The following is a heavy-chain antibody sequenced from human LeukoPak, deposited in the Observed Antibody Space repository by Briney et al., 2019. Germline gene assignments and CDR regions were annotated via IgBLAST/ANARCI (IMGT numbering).Heavy chain of an antibody. Sequence: VQPGGSLRLSCAASGFTFSSYAISWVRQAPGKGLEWVSVVSGSGFSTFYADSVKGRFTISRDNSKNTVYLHMNSLRAEDTAMYYCAKGGYYSGSGSHNYFDYWGQGTLVPVSS. V-gene: IGHV3-23*01. D-gene: IGHD3-10*01. CDR3: AKGGYYSGSGSHNYFDY. J-gene: IGHJ4*02. CDR1: GFTFSSYA. CDR2: VSGSGFST.